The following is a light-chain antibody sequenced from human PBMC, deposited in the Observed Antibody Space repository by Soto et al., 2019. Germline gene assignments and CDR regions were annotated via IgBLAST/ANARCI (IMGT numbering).Light chain of an antibody. CDR1: SGSIASNY. J-gene: IGLJ2*01. CDR3: QFYYSSILGV. Sequence: NFMLTQPHSVSESPGKTVTISCTRSSGSIASNYVQWYQQRPGSAPTTVIYEDNQRPSGVPDRFSGSIDSSSNSASLTISGLKTEGEADCYCQFYYSSILGVFGGGTKLTVL. V-gene: IGLV6-57*04. CDR2: EDN.